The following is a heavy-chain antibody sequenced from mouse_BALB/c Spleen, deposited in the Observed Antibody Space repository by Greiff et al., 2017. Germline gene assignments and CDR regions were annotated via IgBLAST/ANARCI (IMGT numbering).Heavy chain of an antibody. CDR2: ISTYYGNT. CDR1: GYTFTDYA. V-gene: IGHV1-67*01. D-gene: IGHD1-1*01. Sequence: VQLQQSGPELVRPGVSVKISCKGSGYTFTDYAMHWVKQSHAKSLEWIGVISTYYGNTNYNQKFKGKATMTVDKSSSTAYMELARLTSEDSAIYYCASAHYYGSSPGFAYWGQGTLVTVSA. CDR3: ASAHYYGSSPGFAY. J-gene: IGHJ3*01.